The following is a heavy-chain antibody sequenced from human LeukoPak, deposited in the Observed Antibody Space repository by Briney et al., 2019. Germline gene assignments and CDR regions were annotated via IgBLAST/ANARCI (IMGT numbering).Heavy chain of an antibody. CDR1: GFTFSNYW. CDR3: ARDRYSGSYFDY. D-gene: IGHD1-26*01. CDR2: ISYDGSNK. Sequence: GGSLRLSCGASGFTFSNYWMSWVRQAPGKGLEWVAVISYDGSNKYYADSVKGRFTISRDNSKNTLYLQMNSLRAEDTTVYYCARDRYSGSYFDYWGQGTLVTVSS. J-gene: IGHJ4*02. V-gene: IGHV3-30-3*01.